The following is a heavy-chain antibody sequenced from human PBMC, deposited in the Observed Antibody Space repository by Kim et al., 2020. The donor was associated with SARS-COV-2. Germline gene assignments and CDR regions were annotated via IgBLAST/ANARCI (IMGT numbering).Heavy chain of an antibody. CDR2: ISYDGSNK. CDR3: ARDPMITFGGVIAIGYY. J-gene: IGHJ6*01. V-gene: IGHV3-30-3*01. CDR1: GFTFSSYA. D-gene: IGHD3-16*02. Sequence: GGSLRRSCAASGFTFSSYAMHWVRQAPGKGLEWVAVISYDGSNKYYADSVKGRFTISRDNSKNTLYLQMNSLRAEDTAVYYCARDPMITFGGVIAIGYY.